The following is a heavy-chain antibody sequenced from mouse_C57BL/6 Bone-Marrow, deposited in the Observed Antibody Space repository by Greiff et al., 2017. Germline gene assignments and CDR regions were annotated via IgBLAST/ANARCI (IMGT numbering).Heavy chain of an antibody. Sequence: VQLQQSGAELVRPGTSVKVSCKASGYAFANYLIEWVKQRPGQGLEWIGVINPGSGGTNYNEKFKGKATLTAHKSSSTAYMQLSSLTSEDAAVYFCAWYDYDGTFAYWGQGTLVTVSA. V-gene: IGHV1-54*01. CDR3: AWYDYDGTFAY. CDR2: INPGSGGT. J-gene: IGHJ3*01. D-gene: IGHD2-4*01. CDR1: GYAFANYL.